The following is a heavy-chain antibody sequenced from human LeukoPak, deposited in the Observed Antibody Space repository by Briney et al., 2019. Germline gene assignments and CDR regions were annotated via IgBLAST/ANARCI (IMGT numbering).Heavy chain of an antibody. CDR3: ARVYDDVVAGFYYFDY. Sequence: RASVKVSCKASGYTFTSYDINWVRQATGQGLEWMGWMNPNSGNTGYAQKFQGRVTMTRNTSISTAYMELSSLRSEDTAVYYCARVYDDVVAGFYYFDYWGQGTLVTVSS. CDR1: GYTFTSYD. D-gene: IGHD6-19*01. V-gene: IGHV1-8*01. CDR2: MNPNSGNT. J-gene: IGHJ4*02.